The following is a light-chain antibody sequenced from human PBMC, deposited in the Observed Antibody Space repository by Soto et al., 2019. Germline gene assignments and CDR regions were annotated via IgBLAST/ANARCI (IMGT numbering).Light chain of an antibody. CDR1: QSVRSNY. CDR2: DAS. Sequence: EIVLTQSPGTLSLSSGERATLSCRASQSVRSNYLAWYQQKPGQDPRLLIYDASSRSTGIPDRFGGSGSGTDFTLTISRLEPEDYAEYYCQQYDSSPLTFGGGTKVEIK. CDR3: QQYDSSPLT. V-gene: IGKV3-20*01. J-gene: IGKJ4*01.